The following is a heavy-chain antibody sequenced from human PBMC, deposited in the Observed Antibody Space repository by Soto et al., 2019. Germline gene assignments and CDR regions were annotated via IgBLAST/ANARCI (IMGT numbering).Heavy chain of an antibody. CDR1: GYTFTTYG. J-gene: IGHJ4*02. Sequence: QVQLVQSGAEVKKPGASVKVSCKASGYTFTTYGISWVRQAPGQGLEWMGCISAYNGNTNYAQKLQGRVTMTTDTSTSQVYMELRHLRADDTAVCYCARGGHDYVWGSCRPTPQCYFDYWGQGTLVTVSS. CDR3: ARGGHDYVWGSCRPTPQCYFDY. D-gene: IGHD3-16*02. V-gene: IGHV1-18*01. CDR2: ISAYNGNT.